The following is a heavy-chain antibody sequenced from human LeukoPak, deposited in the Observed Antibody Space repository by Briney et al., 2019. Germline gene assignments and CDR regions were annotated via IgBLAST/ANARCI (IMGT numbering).Heavy chain of an antibody. Sequence: SETLSLTCTVSGGSIIDSSYYWGWIRQPPGKGLEWIGNIYYFGTTLHKPSLKSRVTMSVDTSKNQFSLKLSSVTAADTAVYYCAKDSHAWYGQYYFDFWGQGALVTVSS. CDR3: AKDSHAWYGQYYFDF. V-gene: IGHV4-39*07. CDR2: IYYFGTT. CDR1: GGSIIDSSYY. J-gene: IGHJ4*02. D-gene: IGHD6-13*01.